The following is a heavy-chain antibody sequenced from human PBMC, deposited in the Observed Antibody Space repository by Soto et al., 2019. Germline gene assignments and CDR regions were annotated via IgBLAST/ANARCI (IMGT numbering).Heavy chain of an antibody. CDR2: INAGNGYT. J-gene: IGHJ5*02. D-gene: IGHD5-12*01. CDR1: GYTFSSYA. V-gene: IGHV1-3*01. CDR3: ARDKDISGPLNWFDP. Sequence: ASVKVSCKASGYTFSSYAIHWVRQAPGQRLEWMGWINAGNGYTRYSQNFQARVIITRDTSATTAYMELSSLRSEDTAVYYCARDKDISGPLNWFDPWGQGTLVTVSS.